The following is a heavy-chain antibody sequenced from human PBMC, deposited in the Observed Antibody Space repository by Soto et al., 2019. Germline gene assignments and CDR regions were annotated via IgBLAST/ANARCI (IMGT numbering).Heavy chain of an antibody. CDR2: MNPNSGST. Sequence: GASVKVSCKASGYTFTSYDINWVRQATGQGLEWMGWMNPNSGSTGYAQKFQGRVTMTRNTSISTAYMELSSLRSEDTAVYYCARTGADFWSGYYKLYYYYCYGMDVWGQGTTVTVSS. J-gene: IGHJ6*02. CDR1: GYTFTSYD. D-gene: IGHD3-3*01. CDR3: ARTGADFWSGYYKLYYYYCYGMDV. V-gene: IGHV1-8*01.